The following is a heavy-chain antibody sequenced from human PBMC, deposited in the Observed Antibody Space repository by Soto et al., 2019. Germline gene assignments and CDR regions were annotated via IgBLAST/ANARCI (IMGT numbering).Heavy chain of an antibody. Sequence: GGSLRLSCVGSGFTFSNAWMSWVRQAPGKGLEWVGRIKSIYNGGTIEYAAPVKGRFIITRDDSRATVFLQMNSLKTEDTAVYYRATGQYFDFWGQGTHVTVSS. CDR3: ATGQYFDF. CDR1: GFTFSNAW. CDR2: IKSIYNGGTI. V-gene: IGHV3-15*01. J-gene: IGHJ4*02.